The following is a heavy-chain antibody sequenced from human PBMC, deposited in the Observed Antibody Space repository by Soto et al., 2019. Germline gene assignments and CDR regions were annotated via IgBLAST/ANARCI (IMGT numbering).Heavy chain of an antibody. J-gene: IGHJ6*02. V-gene: IGHV3-30-3*01. D-gene: IGHD5-18*01. Sequence: GGSLKLSCAASGFSFSSYAMHWVRQAPGKGLEWVAVISYDGSNKYYADSVKGRFTISRDNSKNTLYLQMNSLRAEDTAVYYCARSRAYVDTGMGSPRDGMDFWGQGTTVSVSS. CDR3: ARSRAYVDTGMGSPRDGMDF. CDR1: GFSFSSYA. CDR2: ISYDGSNK.